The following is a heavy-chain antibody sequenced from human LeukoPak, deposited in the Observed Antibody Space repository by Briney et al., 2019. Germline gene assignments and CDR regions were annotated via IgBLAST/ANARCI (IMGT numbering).Heavy chain of an antibody. CDR2: IRYDGSNK. V-gene: IGHV3-30*02. CDR1: GFTFSSYG. D-gene: IGHD3-10*01. Sequence: GGSLRLSCAASGFTFSSYGMHWVRRAPGKGLEGVAFIRYDGSNKYYADSVKGRFTISRDNSKNTLYLQMNSLRAEDTAVYYCAKDHRRDYYGSGIRDYWGQGTLVTVSS. CDR3: AKDHRRDYYGSGIRDY. J-gene: IGHJ4*02.